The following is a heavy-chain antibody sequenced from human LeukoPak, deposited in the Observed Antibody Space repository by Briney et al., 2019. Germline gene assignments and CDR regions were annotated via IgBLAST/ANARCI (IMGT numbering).Heavy chain of an antibody. V-gene: IGHV4-59*08. CDR2: IYYSGST. CDR3: ARHERSLAVAGAGSIDY. Sequence: PSETLSLTCTVSGGSISSYYWSWIRQPPGKGLEWIGYIYYSGSTNYNPSLKSRVTISVDTSKNQFSLKLSSVTAAGTAVYYCARHERSLAVAGAGSIDYWGQGTLVTVSS. J-gene: IGHJ4*02. D-gene: IGHD6-19*01. CDR1: GGSISSYY.